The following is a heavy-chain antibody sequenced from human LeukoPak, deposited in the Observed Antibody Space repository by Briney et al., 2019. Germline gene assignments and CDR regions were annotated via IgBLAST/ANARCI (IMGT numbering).Heavy chain of an antibody. J-gene: IGHJ6*02. CDR1: GFTFSSSA. CDR3: ARAPSGWHATDV. CDR2: ISNNGGYT. D-gene: IGHD6-19*01. V-gene: IGHV3-23*01. Sequence: TGGSLRLSCAASGFTFSSSAMSWVRQAPGKGLEWVSVISNNGGYTYYADSVQGRFTISRDNSKSTLCLQMNSLRAEDTAVYYCARAPSGWHATDVWGQGTTVTVSS.